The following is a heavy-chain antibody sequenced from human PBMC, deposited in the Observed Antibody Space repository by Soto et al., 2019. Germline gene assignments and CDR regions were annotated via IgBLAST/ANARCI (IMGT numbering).Heavy chain of an antibody. CDR1: GGTFSSYT. D-gene: IGHD5-12*01. CDR3: ARDPSAYDLPAY. J-gene: IGHJ4*02. V-gene: IGHV1-69*08. Sequence: QVQLGQSGAEVKKPGSSVKVSCKASGGTFSSYTISWVRQAPGQGLEWMGRIIPILGIANYAQKFQGRVTMTADKSTSKAYMELSSLRSEDTAVYYCARDPSAYDLPAYWGQGTLVTVSS. CDR2: IIPILGIA.